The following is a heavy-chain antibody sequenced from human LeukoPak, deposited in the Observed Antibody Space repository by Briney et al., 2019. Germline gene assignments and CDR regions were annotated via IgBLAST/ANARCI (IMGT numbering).Heavy chain of an antibody. J-gene: IGHJ4*02. V-gene: IGHV4-34*01. CDR1: GGSFSGYY. CDR2: INHSGST. Sequence: PSETLSLTCAVYGGSFSGYYWSWIRQPPGKGLEWIGEINHSGSTNYNPSLKSRVTISVDTSKNQFSLKLSSVTAADTAVYYCARYTAENYFDYWGQGTLVTVSS. CDR3: ARYTAENYFDY. D-gene: IGHD5-18*01.